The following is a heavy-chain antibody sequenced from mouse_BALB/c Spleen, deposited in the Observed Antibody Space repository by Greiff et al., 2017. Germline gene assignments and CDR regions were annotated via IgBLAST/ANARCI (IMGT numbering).Heavy chain of an antibody. CDR3: ARIYYGNYEDYYAMDY. J-gene: IGHJ4*01. CDR1: GFTFSSYA. V-gene: IGHV5-9-4*01. CDR2: ISSGGSYT. D-gene: IGHD2-1*01. Sequence: DVKLVDSGGGLVKPGGSLKLSCAASGFTFSSYAMSWVRQSPEKRLEWVAEISSGGSYTYYPDTVTGRFTISRDNAKNTLYLEMSSLRSEDTAMYYCARIYYGNYEDYYAMDYWGQGTSVTVSS.